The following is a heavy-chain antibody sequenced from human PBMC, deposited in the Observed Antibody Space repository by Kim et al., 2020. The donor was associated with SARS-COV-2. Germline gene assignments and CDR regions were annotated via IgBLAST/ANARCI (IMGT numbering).Heavy chain of an antibody. CDR1: GFTFSSYW. CDR3: ARDGLGYCSSTSCYAGYYYGMDV. CDR2: IKQDGSEK. Sequence: GGSLRLSCAASGFTFSSYWMSWVRQAPGKGLEWVANIKQDGSEKYYVDSVKGRFTISRDNAKNSLYLQMNSLRAEDTAVYYCARDGLGYCSSTSCYAGYYYGMDVWGQGTTVTVSS. J-gene: IGHJ6*02. D-gene: IGHD2-2*01. V-gene: IGHV3-7*03.